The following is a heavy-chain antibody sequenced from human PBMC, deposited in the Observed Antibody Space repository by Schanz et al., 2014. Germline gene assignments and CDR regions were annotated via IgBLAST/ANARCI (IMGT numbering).Heavy chain of an antibody. J-gene: IGHJ4*02. D-gene: IGHD5-12*01. CDR1: GFTFSTSA. CDR2: ISGSGGST. V-gene: IGHV3-23*01. Sequence: EVQLLESGGGLVQPGGSLRLSCAASGFTFSTSAMSWVRQAPGKGLEWVSAISGSGGSTYYADSVKGRFTISRDNAENTLFLQMNSLRAEDTAVYYCARKVVATIGGYYDNWGQGTLVIVSS. CDR3: ARKVVATIGGYYDN.